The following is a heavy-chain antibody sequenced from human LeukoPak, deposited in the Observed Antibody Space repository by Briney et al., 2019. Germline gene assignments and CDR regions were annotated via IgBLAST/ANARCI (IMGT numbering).Heavy chain of an antibody. Sequence: GGSLRLSCAASGFTFSIYAMNWVRQAPGKGLEWVSFISISSSFIYYADSVTGRFTISRDNAKNSLYLQMNSLRAEDTAVYYCARRGAVAGTFDYWGQGTLVTVSS. J-gene: IGHJ4*02. CDR1: GFTFSIYA. CDR3: ARRGAVAGTFDY. D-gene: IGHD6-19*01. CDR2: ISISSSFI. V-gene: IGHV3-21*01.